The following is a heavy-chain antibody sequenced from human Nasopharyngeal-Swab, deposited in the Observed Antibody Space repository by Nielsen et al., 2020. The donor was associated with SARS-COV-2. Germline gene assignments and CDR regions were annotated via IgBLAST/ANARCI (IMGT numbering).Heavy chain of an antibody. J-gene: IGHJ4*02. CDR2: IYHSGST. Sequence: SETLSLTCAVSGYSISSGYYWGWIRQPPGKGLEWIGSIYHSGSTYYNPSLKSRVTISVDTSKNQFSPKLSSVTAADTAVYYCARQAIVGATTYFDYWGQGTLVTVSS. CDR1: GYSISSGYY. CDR3: ARQAIVGATTYFDY. D-gene: IGHD1-26*01. V-gene: IGHV4-38-2*01.